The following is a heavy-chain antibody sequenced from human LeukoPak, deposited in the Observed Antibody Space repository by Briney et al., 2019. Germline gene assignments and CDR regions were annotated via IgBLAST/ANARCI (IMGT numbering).Heavy chain of an antibody. D-gene: IGHD5-24*01. Sequence: GASVKVSCLASGHTFSGYYMHWIRQAPGQSLEWMAWMNPRGDVADYAQKFLGRVILTGDTSNSAYMELTSLISDDTAVYYCATSTGYRSTWGAFDIWGQGTTVIVSS. CDR2: MNPRGDVA. CDR1: GHTFSGYY. CDR3: ATSTGYRSTWGAFDI. J-gene: IGHJ3*02. V-gene: IGHV1-2*02.